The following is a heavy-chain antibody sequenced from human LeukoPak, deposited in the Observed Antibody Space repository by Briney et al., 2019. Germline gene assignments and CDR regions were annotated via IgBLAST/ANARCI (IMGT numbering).Heavy chain of an antibody. CDR1: GFTVSSNY. D-gene: IGHD3-22*01. Sequence: GGSLRLSCAATGFTVSSNYMSWVRQAPGKGLEWISYISYSSRTTHYADSLKGRFTISRDNAANSLYLQMNSLRAEDTAVYYCARGQVYYDSSGYHFDYWGQGTLVTVSS. J-gene: IGHJ4*02. CDR3: ARGQVYYDSSGYHFDY. V-gene: IGHV3-11*06. CDR2: ISYSSRTT.